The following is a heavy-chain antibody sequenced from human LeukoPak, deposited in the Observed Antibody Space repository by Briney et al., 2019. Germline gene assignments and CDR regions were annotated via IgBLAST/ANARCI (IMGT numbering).Heavy chain of an antibody. D-gene: IGHD1-26*01. CDR1: GYTFTSYN. CDR2: INPSGGSP. V-gene: IGHV1-46*01. J-gene: IGHJ6*03. Sequence: ASVKVSCKASGYTFTSYNMYWVRQAPGQGLEWMGIINPSGGSPNYAQKFQGRVTMTRDMSTSTVNMELSSLRSEDTAVYYCARAQGSYYHYYMDVWGKGTTVTVSS. CDR3: ARAQGSYYHYYMDV.